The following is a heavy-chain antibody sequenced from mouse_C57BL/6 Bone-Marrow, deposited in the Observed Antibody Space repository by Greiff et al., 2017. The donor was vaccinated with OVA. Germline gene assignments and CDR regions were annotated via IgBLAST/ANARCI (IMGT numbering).Heavy chain of an antibody. J-gene: IGHJ2*01. CDR3: ARHEDEVLRDYFDY. CDR2: FYPGSGSI. Sequence: QVQLQQSGAELVKPGASVTLSCKASGYTFTEYTIHWVKQMSGPGLEWIVWFYPGSGSITYHEKFKDKATLPADHSSSTVYMWLSRCTSEDSAVYFCARHEDEVLRDYFDYWGQGTTLTVSS. CDR1: GYTFTEYT. D-gene: IGHD1-1*01. V-gene: IGHV1-62-2*01.